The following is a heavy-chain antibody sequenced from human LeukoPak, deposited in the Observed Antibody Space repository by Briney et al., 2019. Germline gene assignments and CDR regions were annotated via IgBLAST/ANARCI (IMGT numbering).Heavy chain of an antibody. CDR2: INHSGST. CDR1: GGSFSGYY. Sequence: NPSETLSLTCAVYGGSFSGYYWSWIRQPPGKGLEWIGEINHSGSTNYNPSLKSRVTISVDTSKNQFSLKLSSVIAADTAVYYCARGGQLADYWGQGTLVTVSS. D-gene: IGHD6-13*01. J-gene: IGHJ4*02. V-gene: IGHV4-34*01. CDR3: ARGGQLADY.